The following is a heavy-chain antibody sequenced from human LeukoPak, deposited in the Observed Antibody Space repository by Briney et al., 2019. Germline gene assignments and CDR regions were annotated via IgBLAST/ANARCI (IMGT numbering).Heavy chain of an antibody. V-gene: IGHV3-30*02. CDR3: VKDEARWLHHGFDY. D-gene: IGHD5-24*01. CDR2: IQYDGSEK. CDR1: GFTFSSYG. Sequence: GGSLRLSCAVSGFTFSSYGMHWVRQAPGKGLEWVAFIQYDGSEKYYADSVKGRFTMSRDNSKNTLYRQMNSPRTEDTAVYYCVKDEARWLHHGFDYWGQGTLVTVSS. J-gene: IGHJ4*02.